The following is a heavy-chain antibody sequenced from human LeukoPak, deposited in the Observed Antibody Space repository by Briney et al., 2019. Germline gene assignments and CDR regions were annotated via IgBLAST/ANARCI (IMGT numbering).Heavy chain of an antibody. V-gene: IGHV3-30*02. CDR3: AREASGYSYGLDAFDI. J-gene: IGHJ3*02. CDR2: IRYDGRNK. D-gene: IGHD5-18*01. Sequence: GGSLRLSCAASGFTFSSCGMHWVRQAPGKGLEWVAFIRYDGRNKYYADSVKGRFTISRDNAKNSLYLQMNSLRGEDTAVYYCAREASGYSYGLDAFDIWGQGTTVTVSS. CDR1: GFTFSSCG.